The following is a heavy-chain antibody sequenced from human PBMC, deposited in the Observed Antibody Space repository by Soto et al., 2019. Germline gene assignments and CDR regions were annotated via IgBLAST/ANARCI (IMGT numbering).Heavy chain of an antibody. Sequence: EVQLVESGGGLVQPGGSLKLSCAASGFTFSDSTMHWVRQASGKGLEWVGRIRNKANSYATAYAASVKGMFTVSRDDSKNTAYLQMNGLKTEDTAVYYCTSSFVVVTAIAASWGQGTLVTVSS. D-gene: IGHD2-21*02. V-gene: IGHV3-73*02. CDR1: GFTFSDST. CDR2: IRNKANSYAT. CDR3: TSSFVVVTAIAAS. J-gene: IGHJ5*02.